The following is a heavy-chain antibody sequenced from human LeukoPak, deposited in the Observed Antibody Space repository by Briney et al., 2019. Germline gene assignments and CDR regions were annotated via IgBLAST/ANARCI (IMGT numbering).Heavy chain of an antibody. V-gene: IGHV3-30*18. Sequence: GRSLRLSCVASGFTFSSYGIHWVRQAPGKGLEWVAVISYDGSNTYYADSVKGRFTISRDNSKNMVFLQINSLRGEDTAVYYCAKGRGAPGTTNPPEFDYWGQGTLVTVSS. D-gene: IGHD1-1*01. CDR1: GFTFSSYG. CDR3: AKGRGAPGTTNPPEFDY. CDR2: ISYDGSNT. J-gene: IGHJ4*02.